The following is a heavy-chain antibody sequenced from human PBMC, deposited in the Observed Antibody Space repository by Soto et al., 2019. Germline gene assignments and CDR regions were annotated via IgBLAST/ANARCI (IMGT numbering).Heavy chain of an antibody. J-gene: IGHJ4*02. CDR1: GFTFSSYD. V-gene: IGHV3-13*01. CDR2: IGTAGDT. Sequence: GGSLRLSCAASGFTFSSYDMHWVRQATGKGLEWVSAIGTAGDTYYPGSVKGRFTISRENAKNSLYLQMNSLRAGDTAVYYCARGLSSSWYDYWGQGTLVTVSS. D-gene: IGHD6-13*01. CDR3: ARGLSSSWYDY.